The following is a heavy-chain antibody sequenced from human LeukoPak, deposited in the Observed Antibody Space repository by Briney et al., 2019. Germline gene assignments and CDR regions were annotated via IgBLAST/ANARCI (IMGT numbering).Heavy chain of an antibody. J-gene: IGHJ4*02. V-gene: IGHV3-30*04. Sequence: GGSLRLSCAASGFTFSSYVMHWVRQAPGKGLEWVAIISYDGSNEYYADSVKGRFTISRDNSKNTLYLQMNSLRSEDTAVYYCAREEGSGMKEWGQGTLVTVSS. CDR1: GFTFSSYV. CDR2: ISYDGSNE. CDR3: AREEGSGMKE. D-gene: IGHD1-26*01.